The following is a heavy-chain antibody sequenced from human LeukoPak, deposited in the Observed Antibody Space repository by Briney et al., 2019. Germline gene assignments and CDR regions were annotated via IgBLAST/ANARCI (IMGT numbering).Heavy chain of an antibody. V-gene: IGHV3-72*01. J-gene: IGHJ4*02. CDR3: TRLGIAPRDFDY. CDR1: GFTFSDHY. CDR2: SRDKGNRYTT. Sequence: GGSLRLSCAASGFTFSDHYIDWVRKAPGKGQGWVGRSRDKGNRYTTAYAASVRGRFTISRDDSKNSLYLQMNSLKIEDTAVYYCTRLGIAPRDFDYWGQGTLVTVSS. D-gene: IGHD6-6*01.